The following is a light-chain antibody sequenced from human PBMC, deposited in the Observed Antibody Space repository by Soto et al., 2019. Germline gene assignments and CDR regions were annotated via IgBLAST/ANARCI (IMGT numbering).Light chain of an antibody. J-gene: IGKJ4*01. CDR1: QHVGSR. Sequence: EIVMTQSPATLSMFPGEIATLYCRANQHVGSRLAWYQQKPGQAPRLLIYGASTRATGIPARFSGSGSGTKFSLTISSLQSEDSAVYYCQQYNNWPPLTFGGGTKVEIK. CDR3: QQYNNWPPLT. CDR2: GAS. V-gene: IGKV3D-15*01.